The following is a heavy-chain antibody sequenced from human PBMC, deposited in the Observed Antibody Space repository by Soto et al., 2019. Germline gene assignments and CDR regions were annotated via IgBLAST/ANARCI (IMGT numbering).Heavy chain of an antibody. D-gene: IGHD4-17*01. CDR1: GFTFSSYA. CDR2: IRGSGGST. V-gene: IGHV3-23*01. J-gene: IGHJ3*02. Sequence: GGSLRLSCAASGFTFSSYAMSWVRQAPGKGLEWVSAIRGSGGSTYYADSVKGRFTISRDNSKNTLYLQMNSLRAEDTAVYYCAKDFGDYGSFDIWGQGTMVTVSS. CDR3: AKDFGDYGSFDI.